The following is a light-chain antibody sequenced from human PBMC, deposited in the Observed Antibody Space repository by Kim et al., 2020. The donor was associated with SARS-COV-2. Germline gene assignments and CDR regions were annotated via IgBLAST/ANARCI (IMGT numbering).Light chain of an antibody. V-gene: IGKV3-11*01. CDR3: QQRSSWPLT. J-gene: IGKJ5*01. Sequence: EIVMTQSPATLSLSPGVRATLSCRASQNVNYYLAWYQQKPGQAPRLLMYAASKRATGTPARFSGSGSGTDFTLTISSLEPEDFAVYYCQQRSSWPLTFGQGTRVEIK. CDR1: QNVNYY. CDR2: AAS.